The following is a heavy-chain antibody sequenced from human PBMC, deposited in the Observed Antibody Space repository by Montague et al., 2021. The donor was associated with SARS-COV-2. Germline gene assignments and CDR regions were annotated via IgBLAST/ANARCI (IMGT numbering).Heavy chain of an antibody. V-gene: IGHV4-59*08. D-gene: IGHD3-9*01. CDR3: EWTTYFDLASIYYYVMDV. CDR2: IYNCEST. Sequence: SETLSLTCTVSGGSINNYYCCWIRIRQPRGMEWIGYIYNCESTETSYNLKSKVPMSIATSKNQFPLRLNSVTAADTALYFCEWTTYFDLASIYYYVMDVWGQGTTVTVSS. J-gene: IGHJ6*02. CDR1: GGSINNYY.